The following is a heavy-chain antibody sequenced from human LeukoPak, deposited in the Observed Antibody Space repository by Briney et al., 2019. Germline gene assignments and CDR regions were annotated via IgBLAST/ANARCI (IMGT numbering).Heavy chain of an antibody. CDR1: RFTFSHYG. J-gene: IGHJ6*01. V-gene: IGHV3-33*01. D-gene: IGHD3-22*01. Sequence: GRSLRLSCVASRFTFSHYGMHSVRPAPGKGLEWVAGICCDGSNYYYGDSVKGRFTISRDNSKHPLYLQMNSLGAEDTAVYYCPRAWRVYYDSSGDFGGWGRGSTVSVSS. CDR2: ICCDGSNY. CDR3: PRAWRVYYDSSGDFGG.